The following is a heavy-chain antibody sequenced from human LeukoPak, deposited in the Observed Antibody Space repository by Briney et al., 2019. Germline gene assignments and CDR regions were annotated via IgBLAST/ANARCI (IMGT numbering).Heavy chain of an antibody. J-gene: IGHJ3*02. CDR1: GFTFSSYW. D-gene: IGHD4-17*01. Sequence: GGSLRLSCAASGFTFSSYWMHWVRQAPGKGLEWVSAISGSGGSTYYADSVKGRFTISRDNSKNTLFLQMNSLRAEDTAVYYCAKVVVDYGDYGAFDIWGQGTMVTVSS. CDR3: AKVVVDYGDYGAFDI. CDR2: ISGSGGST. V-gene: IGHV3-23*01.